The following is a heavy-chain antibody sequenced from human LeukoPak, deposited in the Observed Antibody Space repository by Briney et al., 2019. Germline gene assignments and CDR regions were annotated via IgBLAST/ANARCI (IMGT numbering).Heavy chain of an antibody. J-gene: IGHJ4*02. CDR3: ATIGGDYVSFDN. Sequence: PGRSLRLSCAASGFTFSSYGMHWVRQAPGKGLEWVAVISYDGSNKYYADSVKGRFTISRDNSKNTLYLQMNSLRGEDTAVYYCATIGGDYVSFDNWGQGTLVTVTS. V-gene: IGHV3-30*03. CDR1: GFTFSSYG. D-gene: IGHD4-17*01. CDR2: ISYDGSNK.